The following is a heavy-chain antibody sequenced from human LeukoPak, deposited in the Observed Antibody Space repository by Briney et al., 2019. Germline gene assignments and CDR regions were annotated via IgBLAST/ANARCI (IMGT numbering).Heavy chain of an antibody. CDR3: AKDAVYYYDSSGYFPGGDAFDI. CDR1: GFTFNTYA. Sequence: PGGSLRLSCVASGFTFNTYAMHWVRQAPGKGLEWVALISYDGNKEYYADFVKGRFTISRVNSKNTLYLQMNSLRAEDTAVYYCAKDAVYYYDSSGYFPGGDAFDIWGQGTMVTVSS. CDR2: ISYDGNKE. V-gene: IGHV3-30*18. J-gene: IGHJ3*02. D-gene: IGHD3-22*01.